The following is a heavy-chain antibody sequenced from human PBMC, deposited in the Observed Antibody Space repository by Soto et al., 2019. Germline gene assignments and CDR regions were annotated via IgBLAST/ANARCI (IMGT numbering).Heavy chain of an antibody. V-gene: IGHV4-59*01. J-gene: IGHJ4*02. Sequence: SETLSLTCTVSGGSISSYYWSWIRQPPGKGLEWIGYIYYSGSTNYNPSLKSRVTISVDTSKNQFSLKLSSVTAADTAVYYCARGPPRLGFDHWGQGTLVTVSA. CDR1: GGSISSYY. D-gene: IGHD6-19*01. CDR3: ARGPPRLGFDH. CDR2: IYYSGST.